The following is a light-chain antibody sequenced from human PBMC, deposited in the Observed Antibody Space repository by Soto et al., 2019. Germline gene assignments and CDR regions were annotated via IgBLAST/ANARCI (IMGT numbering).Light chain of an antibody. CDR2: DAS. V-gene: IGKV3-20*01. Sequence: EIVLIQSPATLSLSPGERATLSCRASQSVGSYLAWYQHKPGQAPRLLISDASNRATGIPARFSGSGSGTDLTLTTSRVEPEDFAVYYCQHYGSSPFTFGPGTKVDIK. CDR1: QSVGSY. J-gene: IGKJ3*01. CDR3: QHYGSSPFT.